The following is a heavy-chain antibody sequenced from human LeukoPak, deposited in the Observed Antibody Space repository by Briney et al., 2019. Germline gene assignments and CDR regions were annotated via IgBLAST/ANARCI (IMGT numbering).Heavy chain of an antibody. CDR1: GGSFSGYY. Sequence: PSETLSLTCAVYGGSFSGYYWSWIRQPPGKGLEWIGEINHSGSTNYNPSLKSRVTISVDTSKNQFSLKLSSVTAADTAVYYCARGRTMSTVVTLYYFDYWGQGTLVTVSS. CDR3: ARGRTMSTVVTLYYFDY. J-gene: IGHJ4*02. CDR2: INHSGST. V-gene: IGHV4-34*01. D-gene: IGHD4-17*01.